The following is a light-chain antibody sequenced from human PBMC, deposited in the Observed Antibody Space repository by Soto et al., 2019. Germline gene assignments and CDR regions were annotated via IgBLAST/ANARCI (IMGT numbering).Light chain of an antibody. CDR1: QSVGSN. CDR2: DAS. V-gene: IGKV3-15*01. J-gene: IGKJ2*01. Sequence: EIVLTHSPATLSVSPGERATLSWRASQSVGSNLAWYQQRPGQPPRLLIYDASTRATDIPARFSGGGSGTEFTLTISSLQSEDFAVYYCQQYNNWPYTFGKGTKLQIK. CDR3: QQYNNWPYT.